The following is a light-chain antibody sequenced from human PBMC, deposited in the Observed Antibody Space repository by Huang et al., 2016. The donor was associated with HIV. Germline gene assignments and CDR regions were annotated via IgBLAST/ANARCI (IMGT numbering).Light chain of an antibody. CDR3: LHYDNWPPYT. Sequence: EIVMTQSPTTLSVSPGERATLSCRASQRVGNNLAWYQQKPGQAPRLLLYDASTRPTGIPARFRGSGSETEFTLTISSLQSEDFAVYYCLHYDNWPPYTFGQGTKVEIK. V-gene: IGKV3-15*01. CDR2: DAS. J-gene: IGKJ2*01. CDR1: QRVGNN.